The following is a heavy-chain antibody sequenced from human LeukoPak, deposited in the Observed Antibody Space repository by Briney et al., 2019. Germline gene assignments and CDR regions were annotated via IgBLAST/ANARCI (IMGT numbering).Heavy chain of an antibody. CDR3: AKATGVLLVH. V-gene: IGHV3-9*01. Sequence: GGSLRLSCAASGFTFDDYAMHWVRQAPGKGLEWVSGISWNSGSIGYADSVKGRFTISRDNAKNSLYLQMNSLRAEDTAVYYCAKATGVLLVHWGQGTLVTVSS. D-gene: IGHD3-10*01. J-gene: IGHJ4*02. CDR2: ISWNSGSI. CDR1: GFTFDDYA.